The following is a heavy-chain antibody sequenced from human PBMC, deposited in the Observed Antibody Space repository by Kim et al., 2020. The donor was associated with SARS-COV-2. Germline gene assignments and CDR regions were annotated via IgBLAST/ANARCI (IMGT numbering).Heavy chain of an antibody. CDR2: ISYSGRT. J-gene: IGHJ6*03. D-gene: IGHD3-3*01. V-gene: IGHV4-39*01. CDR3: ARGIFGVVIIPYYYYYMDV. CDR1: GGSISSNDYY. Sequence: SETLSLTCTVSGGSISSNDYYWDWIRQPPGQGLEGFGSISYSGRTYYNPTLKSRVTISVDTSKNQISLKLSSVTAADTGVYYCARGIFGVVIIPYYYYYMDVGGKGTTVTVSS.